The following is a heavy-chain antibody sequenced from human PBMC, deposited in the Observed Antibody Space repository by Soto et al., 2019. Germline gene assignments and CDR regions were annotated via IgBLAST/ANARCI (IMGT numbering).Heavy chain of an antibody. CDR1: GFTFTNYG. D-gene: IGHD3-22*01. V-gene: IGHV3-33*01. J-gene: IGHJ4*01. CDR2: IWYDGSNK. Sequence: GGCLRLSCAASGFTFTNYGIHWVRQAPGKGLEWVAVIWYDGSNKYYADSVKGRFTISRDNSKNTLYLQMNSLRAEDTAEYYCAREYYYDSSGYYYGDLVYYFDDRGHGTPVP. CDR3: AREYYYDSSGYYYGDLVYYFDD.